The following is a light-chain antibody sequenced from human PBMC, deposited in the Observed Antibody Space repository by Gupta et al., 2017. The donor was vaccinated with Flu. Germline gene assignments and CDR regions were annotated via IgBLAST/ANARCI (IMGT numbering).Light chain of an antibody. CDR3: SSFTSSNTWV. CDR2: EVS. CDR1: SSDVGSYNR. Sequence: QSALTQPASVSGSPGQSITISCTGTSSDVGSYNRVSWYQQPPGTAPKLMISEVSNRPSGVPDRFSGSKSANTASLTISGLQAEDEADYYCSSFTSSNTWVFGGGTKLTVL. V-gene: IGLV2-18*02. J-gene: IGLJ3*02.